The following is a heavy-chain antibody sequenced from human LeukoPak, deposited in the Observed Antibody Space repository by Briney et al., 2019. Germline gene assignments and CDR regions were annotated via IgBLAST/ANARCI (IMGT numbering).Heavy chain of an antibody. CDR2: IKSKTDGQTT. Sequence: GGSLRLSCVDSGFSFTNAWMSWGRQAPGKGREWIGRIKSKTDGQTTNYAEPVRGRFTISRDDSKSAVYLQMNSLKIEDTAVYYCTTDLGTYYHGSQRLIPIDYWGQGTLVTVSS. CDR3: TTDLGTYYHGSQRLIPIDY. J-gene: IGHJ4*02. CDR1: GFSFTNAW. V-gene: IGHV3-15*01. D-gene: IGHD3-10*01.